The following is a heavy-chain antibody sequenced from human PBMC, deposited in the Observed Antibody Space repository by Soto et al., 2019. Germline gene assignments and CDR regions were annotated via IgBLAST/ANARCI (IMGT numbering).Heavy chain of an antibody. CDR1: GFTFSNAW. V-gene: IGHV3-15*01. Sequence: GGSLRLSCAASGFTFSNAWMSWVRQAPGKGLEWVGRIKSKTDGGTTGYAAPVKGRFTISRDDSKNTLYLQMNSLKTEDTAVYYCTTKYSSSPSYYYYGMDVWGQGTTVTVSS. CDR3: TTKYSSSPSYYYYGMDV. D-gene: IGHD6-6*01. J-gene: IGHJ6*02. CDR2: IKSKTDGGTT.